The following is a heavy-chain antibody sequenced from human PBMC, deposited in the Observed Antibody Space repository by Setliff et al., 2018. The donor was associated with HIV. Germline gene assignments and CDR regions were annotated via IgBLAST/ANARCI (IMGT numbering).Heavy chain of an antibody. V-gene: IGHV1-2*06. CDR3: ATEGAGGSYQRASALDL. D-gene: IGHD1-26*01. CDR2: IDPNSGGT. Sequence: GASVKVSCKASGYRFTGHYIHWVRQAPGQGLEWLGRIDPNSGGTKYAQKFQGRVTMTRDTSITTAYMELSRLRSDDTAVYYCATEGAGGSYQRASALDLWGQVTMVTVSS. CDR1: GYRFTGHY. J-gene: IGHJ3*01.